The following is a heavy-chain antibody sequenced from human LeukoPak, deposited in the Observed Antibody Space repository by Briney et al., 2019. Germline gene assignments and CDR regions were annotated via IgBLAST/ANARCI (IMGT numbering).Heavy chain of an antibody. Sequence: GASVKVSCKASGYTFTSYGISWVRQAPGQGLEWMGWISAYNGNTNYAQKLQGRVTMTTDTSTSTAYMELRSLRSDDTAVYYCARAPYCTNGVCYRGGDYFDYWGQGTLVTVSS. V-gene: IGHV1-18*01. D-gene: IGHD2-8*01. CDR1: GYTFTSYG. CDR3: ARAPYCTNGVCYRGGDYFDY. CDR2: ISAYNGNT. J-gene: IGHJ4*02.